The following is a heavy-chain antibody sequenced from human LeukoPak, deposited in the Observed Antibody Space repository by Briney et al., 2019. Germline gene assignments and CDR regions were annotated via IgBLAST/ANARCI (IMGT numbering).Heavy chain of an antibody. CDR3: ARDPTTQTFDY. J-gene: IGHJ4*01. V-gene: IGHV1-18*01. CDR1: GYTFTSYG. D-gene: IGHD4-11*01. CDR2: ISTYNGNT. Sequence: ASVKVSCKASGYTFTSYGISWVRQAPGQGLEWMGWISTYNGNTNYAQKLQGRVTMTTDTSTTTAYMELRSLTSDDTAVYYCARDPTTQTFDYWGHGTLVTVSS.